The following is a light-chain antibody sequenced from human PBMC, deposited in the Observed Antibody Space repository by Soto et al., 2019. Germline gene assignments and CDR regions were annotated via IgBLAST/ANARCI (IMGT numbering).Light chain of an antibody. J-gene: IGKJ1*01. CDR3: QQYTSYSWT. CDR2: KAS. V-gene: IGKV1-5*03. CDR1: QSISSW. Sequence: DIQMTQSPSTLSASVGDRVTITCRASQSISSWLAWYQQKPGKAPKLLIYKASSLESGVPSRFSGSGSGTEFTITISSLQPDDFATYYCQQYTSYSWTFGQGTKVEIK.